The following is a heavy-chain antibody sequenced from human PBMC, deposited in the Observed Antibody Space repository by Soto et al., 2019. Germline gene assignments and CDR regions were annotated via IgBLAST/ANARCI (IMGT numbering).Heavy chain of an antibody. Sequence: SETLSLTCTVSGGSISSYYWSWIRQPPGKGLEWIGNIYYSGSTNYNPSLKSRVTISVDTSKNQFSLKLTSVTAADTAVDYCERGVSGDRGDAFDIWGQGTMVTVSS. CDR3: ERGVSGDRGDAFDI. J-gene: IGHJ3*02. CDR1: GGSISSYY. V-gene: IGHV4-59*01. D-gene: IGHD1-26*01. CDR2: IYYSGST.